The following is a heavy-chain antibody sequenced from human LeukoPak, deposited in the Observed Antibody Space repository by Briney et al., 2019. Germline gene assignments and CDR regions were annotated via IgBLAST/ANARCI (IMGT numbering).Heavy chain of an antibody. CDR2: ISSSSSYI. Sequence: KPGGSLRLSCAASGFTFSSYSMNWVRQAPGKGLEWVSSISSSSSYIYYADSVKGRFTISRDNAKNSLYLQMNSLRAEDTAVYYCATDGDSGSYYDAFDIWGQGTMVTVSS. CDR1: GFTFSSYS. V-gene: IGHV3-21*01. D-gene: IGHD1-26*01. J-gene: IGHJ3*02. CDR3: ATDGDSGSYYDAFDI.